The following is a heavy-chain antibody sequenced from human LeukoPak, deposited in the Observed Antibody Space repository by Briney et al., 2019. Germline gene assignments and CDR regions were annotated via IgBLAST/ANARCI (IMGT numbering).Heavy chain of an antibody. CDR2: ISWNGHNI. J-gene: IGHJ5*02. CDR3: AKDPSYYYDSSGSGWFDL. D-gene: IGHD3-22*01. CDR1: GFIFDDYA. Sequence: GGSLRLSCATSGFIFDDYAMHWVRQAPGKGLEWVSGISWNGHNIKYADSVKGRFTISRDNAENSLYLQVNSLRAEDTALYFCAKDPSYYYDSSGSGWFDLWGQGTLVTVSS. V-gene: IGHV3-9*01.